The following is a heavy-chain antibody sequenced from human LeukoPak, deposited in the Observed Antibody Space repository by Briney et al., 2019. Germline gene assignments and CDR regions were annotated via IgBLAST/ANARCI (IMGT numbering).Heavy chain of an antibody. Sequence: SQTLSLTCTVSGGSISISSGGYYWSWIRQHPGKGLEWIGEINHSGSTNYNPSLKSRVTISVDTSKNQFSLKLSSVTAADTAVYYCARCGLGAGTGYNWNYRFFDIWGQGTMVTVSS. D-gene: IGHD1-7*01. V-gene: IGHV4-31*03. CDR1: GGSISISSGGYY. J-gene: IGHJ3*02. CDR2: INHSGST. CDR3: ARCGLGAGTGYNWNYRFFDI.